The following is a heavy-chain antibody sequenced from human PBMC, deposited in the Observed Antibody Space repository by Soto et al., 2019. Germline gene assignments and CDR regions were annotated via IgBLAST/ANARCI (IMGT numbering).Heavy chain of an antibody. CDR3: ARPQAAAIFVGAMDV. Sequence: ASVKVSCKASGYTFTSYAMHWVRQAPGQRLEWMGWINAGNGNTKYSQKFQGRVTITRDTSASTAYMELSSLRSEDTAIYYCARPQAAAIFVGAMDVWGQGTTVTVSS. V-gene: IGHV1-3*01. CDR1: GYTFTSYA. CDR2: INAGNGNT. J-gene: IGHJ6*02. D-gene: IGHD2-2*01.